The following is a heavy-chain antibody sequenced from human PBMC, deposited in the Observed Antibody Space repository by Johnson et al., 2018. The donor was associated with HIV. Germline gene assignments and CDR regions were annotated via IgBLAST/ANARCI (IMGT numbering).Heavy chain of an antibody. CDR3: VREGGQWLVLVDAFDI. CDR1: GFTFSSYA. J-gene: IGHJ3*02. D-gene: IGHD6-19*01. Sequence: MQLVESGGGVVQPGRSLRLSCAASGFTFSSYAMHWVRQAPGKGLECVAVISYDGSNKYYADSVKGRFTISRDNSKNTLYLQMNSLRAEDTAVYYCVREGGQWLVLVDAFDIWGQGTMVTVSS. V-gene: IGHV3-30-3*01. CDR2: ISYDGSNK.